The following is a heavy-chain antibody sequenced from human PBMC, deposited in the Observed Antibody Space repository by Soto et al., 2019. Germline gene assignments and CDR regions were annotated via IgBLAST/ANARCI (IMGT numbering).Heavy chain of an antibody. D-gene: IGHD5-18*01. CDR3: ARDAGYSYGYGFDY. Sequence: QAQLVQSGAEVKKPGSSVKVSCTASGGTFGNHAISWVRQVPGQGLEWMGGIIPVLGVGDNAQKFQGRVIITADTSTNTAYMELSSLRSVDTAPYYCARDAGYSYGYGFDYWGQGTLVIVSS. CDR1: GGTFGNHA. CDR2: IIPVLGVG. V-gene: IGHV1-69*09. J-gene: IGHJ4*02.